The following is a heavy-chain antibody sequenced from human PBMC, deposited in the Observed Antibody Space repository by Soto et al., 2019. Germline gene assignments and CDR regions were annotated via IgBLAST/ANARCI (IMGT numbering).Heavy chain of an antibody. CDR1: GASFSSYW. Sequence: PGASLKISCKSSGASFSSYWIAWVRLMPGTGLEWMVSIYPDDSYTKYSPSFQGQVTISADTPISAAYPQWSSLKASDTAIYHWARNRLTGYYKYYYSMDVWGQGTTVTVSS. CDR3: ARNRLTGYYKYYYSMDV. D-gene: IGHD3-9*01. J-gene: IGHJ6*02. CDR2: IYPDDSYT. V-gene: IGHV5-51*01.